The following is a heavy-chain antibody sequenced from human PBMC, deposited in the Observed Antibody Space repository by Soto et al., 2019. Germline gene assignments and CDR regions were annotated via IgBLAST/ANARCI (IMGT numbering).Heavy chain of an antibody. V-gene: IGHV1-69*01. J-gene: IGHJ1*01. CDR2: IIPVFDPV. Sequence: QEQLVQSGAEVKTSGSSVKVSCKDTGSLFSSYAVSWVRQAPGQGLEWMGGIIPVFDPVYYAQKFQGRVTITDDESTNTDYMELSSLRSAATGMYFCARGGSGYVWFNDFCGQGTLVTVS. CDR3: ARGGSGYVWFNDF. CDR1: GSLFSSYA. D-gene: IGHD3-22*01.